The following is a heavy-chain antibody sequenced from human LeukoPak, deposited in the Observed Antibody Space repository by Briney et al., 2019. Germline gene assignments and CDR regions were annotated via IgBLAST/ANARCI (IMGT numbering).Heavy chain of an antibody. Sequence: GASVKVSCKASGGTFSSYAISWVRQAAGQGLEWMGGIIPIFGTANYAQKFQGRVTITADESTSTAYMELSSLRSEDTAVYYCAIGFPYCGGDCYTLLDYWGQGTLVTVSS. CDR3: AIGFPYCGGDCYTLLDY. J-gene: IGHJ4*02. CDR1: GGTFSSYA. D-gene: IGHD2-21*01. V-gene: IGHV1-69*13. CDR2: IIPIFGTA.